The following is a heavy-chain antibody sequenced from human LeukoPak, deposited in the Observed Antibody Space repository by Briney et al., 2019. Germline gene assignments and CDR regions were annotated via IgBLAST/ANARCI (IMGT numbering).Heavy chain of an antibody. CDR1: GFTFSSYA. V-gene: IGHV3-30-3*01. Sequence: GGSLRLSCAASGFTFSSYAMHWVRQVPGKGLEWVAVISYDGSNKYYADSVKGRFTISRDNSKNTLYLQMNSLRAEDTAVYYCARETGGGLDYWGQGTLVTVSS. CDR3: ARETGGGLDY. D-gene: IGHD2-15*01. J-gene: IGHJ4*02. CDR2: ISYDGSNK.